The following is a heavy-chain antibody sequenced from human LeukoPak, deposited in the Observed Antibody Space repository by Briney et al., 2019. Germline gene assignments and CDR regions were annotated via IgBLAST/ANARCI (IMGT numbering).Heavy chain of an antibody. D-gene: IGHD2-2*01. V-gene: IGHV3-30*03. CDR3: ARDGYDAY. CDR1: GFTFSRHG. CDR2: IGDTGRAK. Sequence: GRSLRPSCAASGFTFSRHGMHWVRQAPGKGLEWVAVIGDTGRAKYYADSVEGRFTISRDNSKNTLYLQMNSLRAEDTAVYYCARDGYDAYWGQGTLVTVSS. J-gene: IGHJ4*02.